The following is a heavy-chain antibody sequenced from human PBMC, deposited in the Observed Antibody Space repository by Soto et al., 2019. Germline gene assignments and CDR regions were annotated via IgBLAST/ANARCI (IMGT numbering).Heavy chain of an antibody. Sequence: QVQLVQSGAEVKKPGSSVKVSRKASGGTFNNYAISWVRQAPGQGLEWMGGIVSIFNTSHFAEKFQGRLTLTADKSTSTAFMELIGLRSDDTAVYFCATQQQLTTFEFWGQGTLVSVSS. CDR1: GGTFNNYA. CDR3: ATQQQLTTFEF. V-gene: IGHV1-69*06. D-gene: IGHD6-13*01. J-gene: IGHJ4*02. CDR2: IVSIFNTS.